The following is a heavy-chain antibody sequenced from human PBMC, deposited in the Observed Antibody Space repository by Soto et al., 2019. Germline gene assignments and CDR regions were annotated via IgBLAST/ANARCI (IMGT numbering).Heavy chain of an antibody. Sequence: EVQLVESGGDLVQPGGSLRLSCAASGFTFSTYWMHWVRQAPGKGPVWISRIKNDGTMTFYADSVKGRFTISRDNAKNTLYLQMNSLRAEDTAVYYCAKSDWSDPWGQGTLVTVSS. CDR1: GFTFSTYW. J-gene: IGHJ5*02. CDR2: IKNDGTMT. CDR3: AKSDWSDP. V-gene: IGHV3-74*01.